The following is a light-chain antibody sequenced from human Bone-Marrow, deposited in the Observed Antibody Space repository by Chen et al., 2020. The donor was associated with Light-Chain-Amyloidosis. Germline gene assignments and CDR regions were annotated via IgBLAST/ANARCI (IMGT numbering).Light chain of an antibody. Sequence: IVLTQSPGPMSLSPGEGANLSCRASQTISSNYLTLYQQKFGQAPRLLIYGSSSRATGIPDRFTGSGSGTDFTLTINRLEPEDFAMYYCQQYGTSPLTFGGGTKVEIK. CDR3: QQYGTSPLT. V-gene: IGKV3-20*01. CDR2: GSS. CDR1: QTISSNY. J-gene: IGKJ4*01.